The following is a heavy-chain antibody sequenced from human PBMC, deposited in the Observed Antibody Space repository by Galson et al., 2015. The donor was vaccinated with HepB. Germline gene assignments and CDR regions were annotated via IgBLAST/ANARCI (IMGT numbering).Heavy chain of an antibody. J-gene: IGHJ6*02. Sequence: SLRLSCAASGFKFSSYWMHWVRQAPGKGPVWVSRIDSDGSSTNYADSVKGRFTISRDNAKSTLYLQMNSLRAEDTGVYYCARDRAAGRGMDVWGQGTTVIVSS. CDR3: ARDRAAGRGMDV. V-gene: IGHV3-74*01. CDR2: IDSDGSST. D-gene: IGHD6-13*01. CDR1: GFKFSSYW.